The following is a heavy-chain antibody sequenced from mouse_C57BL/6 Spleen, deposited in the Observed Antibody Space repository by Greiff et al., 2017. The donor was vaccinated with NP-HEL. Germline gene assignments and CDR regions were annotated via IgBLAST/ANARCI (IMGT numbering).Heavy chain of an antibody. V-gene: IGHV5-16*01. CDR1: GFTFSDYY. J-gene: IGHJ2*01. Sequence: EVQVVESEGGLVQPGSSMKLSCTASGFTFSDYYMAWVRQVPEKGLEWVANINYDGSSTYYLDSLKSRFIISRDNAKNILYLQMSSLKSEDTATYYCAREPNWDYFDYWGQGTTLTVSS. CDR3: AREPNWDYFDY. D-gene: IGHD4-1*01. CDR2: INYDGSST.